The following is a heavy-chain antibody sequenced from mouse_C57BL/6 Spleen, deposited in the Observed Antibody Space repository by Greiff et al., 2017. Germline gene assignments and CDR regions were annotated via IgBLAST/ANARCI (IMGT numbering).Heavy chain of an antibody. J-gene: IGHJ2*01. CDR2: IYPGDGDT. Sequence: VQLQESGAELVKPGASVKISCKASGYAFSSYWMNWVKQRPGKGLEWIGQIYPGDGDTNYNGKFKGKATLTADKSSSTAYMQLSSLTSEDSAVYFCARRGLGLNFDYWGQGTTLTVSS. CDR1: GYAFSSYW. CDR3: ARRGLGLNFDY. D-gene: IGHD4-1*01. V-gene: IGHV1-80*01.